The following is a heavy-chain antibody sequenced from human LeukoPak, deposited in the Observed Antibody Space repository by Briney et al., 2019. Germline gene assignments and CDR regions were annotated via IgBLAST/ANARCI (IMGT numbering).Heavy chain of an antibody. D-gene: IGHD3-22*01. CDR2: IYYSGST. CDR3: ARGLSSTYYYDSSGYYPRGVSDY. V-gene: IGHV4-59*01. CDR1: GGSISSYY. Sequence: SETLSLTCTLSGGSISSYYWSWIRQPPGKGLEWIGYIYYSGSTNYDPSLKSRVTISVDTSKNQFSLKLSSVTAADTAVYYCARGLSSTYYYDSSGYYPRGVSDYWGQGTLVTVSS. J-gene: IGHJ4*02.